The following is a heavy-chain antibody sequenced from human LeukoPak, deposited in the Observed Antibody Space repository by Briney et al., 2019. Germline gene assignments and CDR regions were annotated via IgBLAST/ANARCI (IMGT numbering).Heavy chain of an antibody. J-gene: IGHJ4*02. Sequence: ASVKVSCKASGGTFSSYAISWVRQAPGQGLEWMGRIIPILGIANYAQKFQVRVTITADKSTSTAYMELSSLRSEDTAVYYCARARGYTRLDYWGQGTLVTVSS. CDR1: GGTFSSYA. D-gene: IGHD5-18*01. V-gene: IGHV1-69*04. CDR2: IIPILGIA. CDR3: ARARGYTRLDY.